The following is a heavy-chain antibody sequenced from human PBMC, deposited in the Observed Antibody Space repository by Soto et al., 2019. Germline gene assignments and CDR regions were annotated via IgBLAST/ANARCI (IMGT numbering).Heavy chain of an antibody. J-gene: IGHJ3*01. CDR2: INVGNGGT. Sequence: ASVQVSCKASGYTFSSYGMHWVRQAPGHRLEWMGWINVGNGGTAYSQKFQPRVTITRDTTASTAYMELNSLISEDTAVYYCARQDAFDVWGQGTMVTVSS. CDR1: GYTFSSYG. V-gene: IGHV1-3*01. CDR3: ARQDAFDV.